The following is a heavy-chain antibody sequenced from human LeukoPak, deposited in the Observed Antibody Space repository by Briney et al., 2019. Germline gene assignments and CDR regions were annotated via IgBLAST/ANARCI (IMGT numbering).Heavy chain of an antibody. V-gene: IGHV3-11*01. CDR3: ASGPSSGYYFFGMDV. J-gene: IGHJ6*02. CDR1: GFTFGDYY. CDR2: ISSSGSTI. Sequence: GGSLRLSCAASGFTFGDYYMSWIRQAPGKGLEWVSYISSSGSTIYYADSVKGRFTISRDNAKNSLYLQMNSLRAEDTAVYYCASGPSSGYYFFGMDVWGQGTTVTVSS. D-gene: IGHD3-22*01.